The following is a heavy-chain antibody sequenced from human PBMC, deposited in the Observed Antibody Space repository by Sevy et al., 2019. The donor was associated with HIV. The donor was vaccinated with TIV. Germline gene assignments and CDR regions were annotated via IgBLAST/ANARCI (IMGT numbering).Heavy chain of an antibody. D-gene: IGHD5-18*01. CDR3: ARTPYYDTAMGGYYYYGMDV. Sequence: ASVKVSCKASGYTFTGYYMHWVRQAPGQGLEWMGWINPNSGGTNYAQKFQGRVTMTRDTSISTAYMELSRLRSDDTAVYYCARTPYYDTAMGGYYYYGMDVWGQGTTVTVSS. CDR2: INPNSGGT. CDR1: GYTFTGYY. V-gene: IGHV1-2*02. J-gene: IGHJ6*02.